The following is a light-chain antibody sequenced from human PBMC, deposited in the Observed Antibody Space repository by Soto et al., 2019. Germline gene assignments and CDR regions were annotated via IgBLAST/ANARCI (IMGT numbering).Light chain of an antibody. V-gene: IGLV2-8*01. CDR2: EVS. J-gene: IGLJ2*01. Sequence: QSALTQPPSASGSPGQSVTISCAGTSSDVGGYNYVSWYQQHPGKAPKLMIYEVSKRPSGVPDRFSGSKSGTSATLGITGLQTGDEADYYCGTWDSSLRAVGFGGGPQLTVL. CDR1: SSDVGGYNY. CDR3: GTWDSSLRAVG.